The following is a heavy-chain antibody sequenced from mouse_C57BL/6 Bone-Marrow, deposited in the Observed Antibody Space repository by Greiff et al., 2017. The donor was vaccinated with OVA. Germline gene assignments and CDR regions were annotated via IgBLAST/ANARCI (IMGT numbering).Heavy chain of an antibody. Sequence: EVKLQESGPGLVKPSQSLSLTCSVTGYSITSGYYWNWIRQFPGNKLEWMGYISYDGSNNYNPSLKNRISITRDTSKNQFFLKLNSVTTEDTATYYCARDTTDWYCDVWGTGTTVTVSS. CDR1: GYSITSGYY. V-gene: IGHV3-6*01. CDR2: ISYDGSN. CDR3: ARDTTDWYCDV. D-gene: IGHD1-1*01. J-gene: IGHJ1*03.